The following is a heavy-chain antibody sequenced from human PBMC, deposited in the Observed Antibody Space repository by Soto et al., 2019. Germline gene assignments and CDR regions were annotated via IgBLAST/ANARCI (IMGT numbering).Heavy chain of an antibody. CDR1: GFAVSSYA. Sequence: PGGSLKLSCAASGFAVSSYAVIWVRQAPGKGLEWVSVITGSGGSTYYADSVKGRFTISRDTSKNTLFLQMNSLRAEDTAVYYCAKDRYGDYGGIDYWGQGP. V-gene: IGHV3-23*01. D-gene: IGHD4-17*01. CDR3: AKDRYGDYGGIDY. J-gene: IGHJ4*02. CDR2: ITGSGGST.